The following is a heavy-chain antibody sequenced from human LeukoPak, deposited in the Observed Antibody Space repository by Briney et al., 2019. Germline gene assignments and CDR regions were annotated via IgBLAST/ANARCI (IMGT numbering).Heavy chain of an antibody. V-gene: IGHV3-21*01. CDR3: ASGYSYGYTAAYFDY. J-gene: IGHJ4*02. CDR2: ISSSSSYI. D-gene: IGHD5-18*01. Sequence: GGSLRLSCAASGFTFSSYSMNWVRQAPGKELEWVSSISSSSSYIYYADSVKGRFTISRDNAKNSLYLQMNSLRAEDTAVYYCASGYSYGYTAAYFDYWGQGTLVTVSS. CDR1: GFTFSSYS.